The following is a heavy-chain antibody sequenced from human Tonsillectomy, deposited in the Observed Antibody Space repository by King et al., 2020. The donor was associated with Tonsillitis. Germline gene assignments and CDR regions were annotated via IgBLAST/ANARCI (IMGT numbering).Heavy chain of an antibody. D-gene: IGHD1-1*01. CDR3: AGDGDNWNDFDY. J-gene: IGHJ4*02. V-gene: IGHV3-7*03. CDR2: VKEDESVK. CDR1: GFTFSRYW. Sequence: VQLVESGGGLVQPGGSLRLSCVASGFTFSRYWMTWVRQAPGKGLEWVANVKEDESVKKYVDSVKGRFTISRDNAKKSVYLQMNSLRVEDTAVYYCAGDGDNWNDFDYWGQGTLVTVSS.